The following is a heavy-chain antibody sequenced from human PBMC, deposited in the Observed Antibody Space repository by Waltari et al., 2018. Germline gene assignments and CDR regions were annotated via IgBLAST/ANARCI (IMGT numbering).Heavy chain of an antibody. J-gene: IGHJ4*02. CDR2: VSAVNGDT. D-gene: IGHD4-17*01. V-gene: IGHV1-18*01. CDR3: ARDYYGDYVWDY. Sequence: QVQLVQSGAEVKEPGASVKVSCKASGYIFTNYGMSWVRQAPGQGLEWMGWVSAVNGDTTNVQKCRDRCTMTTDTSTTTAYMGLRSLRSDDTATYYCARDYYGDYVWDYWGQGTLVTVSS. CDR1: GYIFTNYG.